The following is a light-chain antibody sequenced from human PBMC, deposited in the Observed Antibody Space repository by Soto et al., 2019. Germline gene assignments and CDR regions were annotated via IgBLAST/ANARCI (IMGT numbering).Light chain of an antibody. Sequence: DIQMTQSPSSLSASVGDRVTITCQASQDIKNSLNWYQQKPGKAPKLLIYDASNLEMGVPSRFSGSGSGTDFTFAISTLQPEDFATYYCQQYDNRLTFGGGTKVDTK. V-gene: IGKV1-33*01. J-gene: IGKJ4*01. CDR1: QDIKNS. CDR3: QQYDNRLT. CDR2: DAS.